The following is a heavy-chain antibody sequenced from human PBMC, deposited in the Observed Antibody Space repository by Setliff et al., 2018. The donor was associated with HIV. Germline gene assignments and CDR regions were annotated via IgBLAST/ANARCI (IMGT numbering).Heavy chain of an antibody. Sequence: SETLSLTCTVSGGSISSSSYYWGWIRQPPGKGLEWIGSIYYSGSTYYNPSLKSRVTISVDTSKNQFSLKLSSVTAADTAAYYCARVRLRVPPSIFDYWGQGALVTVSS. CDR2: IYYSGST. V-gene: IGHV4-39*01. CDR1: GGSISSSSYY. D-gene: IGHD2-2*01. CDR3: ARVRLRVPPSIFDY. J-gene: IGHJ4*02.